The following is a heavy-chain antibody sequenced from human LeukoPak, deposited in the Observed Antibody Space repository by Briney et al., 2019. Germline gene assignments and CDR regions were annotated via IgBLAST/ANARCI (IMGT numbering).Heavy chain of an antibody. CDR2: IYPGDSDT. CDR1: GYSFTSYW. J-gene: IGHJ6*03. CDR3: ARHVGSYDLYYYYYMDV. D-gene: IGHD3/OR15-3a*01. Sequence: GESLKISCKGSGYSFTSYWIGWVRQMPGKGLEWMGIIYPGDSDTRYSPSFQGQVTISADKSISTAYLQWSSLKASDTAMYYCARHVGSYDLYYYYYMDVWGKGTTVTVSS. V-gene: IGHV5-51*01.